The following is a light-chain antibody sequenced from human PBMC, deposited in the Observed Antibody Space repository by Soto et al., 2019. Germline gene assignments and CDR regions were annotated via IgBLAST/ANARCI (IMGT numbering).Light chain of an antibody. CDR2: DVS. V-gene: IGLV2-14*01. CDR1: SSDVGGYNY. Sequence: QSVLTQPASVSGSPGQSITISCTGTSSDVGGYNYVSWYQQHPGKAPKFMFYDVSNRPSGVSNRFSGSKSGNTASLTISGLQAEDEADYYCSSYTSSLYVFGTGTKVTVL. J-gene: IGLJ1*01. CDR3: SSYTSSLYV.